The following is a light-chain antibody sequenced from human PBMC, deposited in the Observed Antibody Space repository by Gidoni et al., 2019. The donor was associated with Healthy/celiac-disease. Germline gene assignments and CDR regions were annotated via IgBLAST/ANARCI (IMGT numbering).Light chain of an antibody. CDR2: DAS. CDR3: QQRSNWLT. V-gene: IGKV3-11*01. CDR1: QSVSSS. J-gene: IGKJ4*01. Sequence: EIVLTPSPATLSLSPGARATLSCRASQSVSSSLAWYQQKPGQAPRLLIYDASNRATGIPARFSGSGSGTDFTLTISSLEPEDFAVYYCQQRSNWLTFGGGTKVEIK.